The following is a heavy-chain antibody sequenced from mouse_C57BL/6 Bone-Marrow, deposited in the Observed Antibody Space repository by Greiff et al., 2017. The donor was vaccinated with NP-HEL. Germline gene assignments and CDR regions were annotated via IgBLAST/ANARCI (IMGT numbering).Heavy chain of an antibody. J-gene: IGHJ3*01. CDR3: ARNYYSNPFAY. Sequence: EVQLQESGGGLVKPGGSLKLSCAASGFTFSDYGMHWVRQAPEKGLEWVAYISSGSSTIYYADTVKGRFTISRDNAKNTLFLQMTSLRSEDTAMYYCARNYYSNPFAYWGQGTLVTVSA. V-gene: IGHV5-17*01. D-gene: IGHD2-5*01. CDR2: ISSGSSTI. CDR1: GFTFSDYG.